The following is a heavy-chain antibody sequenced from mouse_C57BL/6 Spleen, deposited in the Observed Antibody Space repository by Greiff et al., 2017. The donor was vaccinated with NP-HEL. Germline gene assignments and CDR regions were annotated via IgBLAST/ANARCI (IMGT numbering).Heavy chain of an antibody. CDR3: ARWRNWEGLDY. CDR1: GYTFTSYW. V-gene: IGHV1-69*01. Sequence: VQLQQSGAELVMPGASVKLSCKASGYTFTSYWMHWVKQRPGQGLEWIGEIDPSDSYTNYNQKFKGKSTLTVDKSSSTAYMQLSSLTSEDSAVYDCARWRNWEGLDYWGQGTTLTVSS. J-gene: IGHJ2*01. D-gene: IGHD4-1*01. CDR2: IDPSDSYT.